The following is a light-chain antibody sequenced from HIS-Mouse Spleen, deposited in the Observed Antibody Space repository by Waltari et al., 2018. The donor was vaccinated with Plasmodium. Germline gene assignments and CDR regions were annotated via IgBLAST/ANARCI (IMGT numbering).Light chain of an antibody. CDR1: ALPKQY. Sequence: SYELTQPPSVSVSPGQTARITCSGDALPKQYAYWYQQKPGQAPVRGINKDSERPSGIPERFSGSSSGTTVTLTISGVQAEDEADYYCQSADSSGTYRVFGGGTKLTVL. CDR2: KDS. J-gene: IGLJ2*01. CDR3: QSADSSGTYRV. V-gene: IGLV3-25*03.